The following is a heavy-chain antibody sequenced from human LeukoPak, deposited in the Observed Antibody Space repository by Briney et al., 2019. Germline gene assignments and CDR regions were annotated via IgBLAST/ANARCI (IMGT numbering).Heavy chain of an antibody. CDR1: GGSIGNYY. CDR3: ASGWIAARLLY. J-gene: IGHJ4*02. CDR2: INHSGST. D-gene: IGHD6-6*01. Sequence: SETLSLTCAVYGGSIGNYYWSWIRQPPGKGLEWIGEINHSGSTNYNPSLKSRVTISVDTSKKQFSLKVRPVTAADTAVYYCASGWIAARLLYWGQGTLVTVSS. V-gene: IGHV4-34*01.